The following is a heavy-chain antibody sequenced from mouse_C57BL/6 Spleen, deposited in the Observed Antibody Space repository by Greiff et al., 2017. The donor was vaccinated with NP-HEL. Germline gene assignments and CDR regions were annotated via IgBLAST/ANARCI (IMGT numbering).Heavy chain of an antibody. CDR1: GYTFTSYW. CDR3: ARSERRGYAMDY. J-gene: IGHJ4*01. V-gene: IGHV1-69*01. Sequence: QVQLQQPGAELVMPGASVKLSCKASGYTFTSYWMHWVKQRPGQGLEWIGEIDPSDSYTNYNQKFKGKSTLTVDKSSSTAYMQLSSLTSEDSAVYYCARSERRGYAMDYWGQGTSVTVSS. CDR2: IDPSDSYT.